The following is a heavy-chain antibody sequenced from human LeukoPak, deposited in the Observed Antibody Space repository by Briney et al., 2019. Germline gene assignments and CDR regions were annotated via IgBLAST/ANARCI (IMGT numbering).Heavy chain of an antibody. Sequence: GGSLRLSCAASGFTFSSYWMTWVRQAPGKGLEWVANIGEDGSEKYYVDSVKGRFTISRDNAKNSLYLQVNSLRAEDTAVYYCATGFRGEQWLVLYAFDIWGQGTMVTVSS. D-gene: IGHD6-19*01. J-gene: IGHJ3*02. CDR1: GFTFSSYW. CDR3: ATGFRGEQWLVLYAFDI. CDR2: IGEDGSEK. V-gene: IGHV3-7*03.